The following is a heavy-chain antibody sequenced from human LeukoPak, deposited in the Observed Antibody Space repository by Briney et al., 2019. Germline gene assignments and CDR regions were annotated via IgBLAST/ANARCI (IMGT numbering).Heavy chain of an antibody. V-gene: IGHV4-39*01. CDR1: GVSITSKDFF. D-gene: IGHD6-13*01. CDR2: IYYSAST. CDR3: ARHGGSSVWYPSWFAP. J-gene: IGHJ5*02. Sequence: KASETLSLTCSLSGVSITSKDFFWGWIRQPPGKGLEWIGNIYYSASTYSNPSLKSRVSISVDTSKNKFSLKLTSVTAADMAVYYCARHGGSSVWYPSWFAPSGDGDPVTVSS.